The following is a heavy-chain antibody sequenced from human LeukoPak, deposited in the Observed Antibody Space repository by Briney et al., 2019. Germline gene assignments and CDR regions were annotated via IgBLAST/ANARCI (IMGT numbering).Heavy chain of an antibody. J-gene: IGHJ4*02. Sequence: PGGSLRPSCAASGFTFSSYGMHWVRQAPGKGLEWVAVISYDGSNKYYADSVKGRFTISRDNAKNSLYLQMNSLRAEDTALYYCAKDIFTGIAAAGAIDYWGQGTLVTVSS. CDR1: GFTFSSYG. V-gene: IGHV3-30*18. CDR3: AKDIFTGIAAAGAIDY. CDR2: ISYDGSNK. D-gene: IGHD6-13*01.